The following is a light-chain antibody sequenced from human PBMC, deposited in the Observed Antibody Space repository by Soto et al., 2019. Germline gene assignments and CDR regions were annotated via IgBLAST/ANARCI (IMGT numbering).Light chain of an antibody. CDR2: AAS. Sequence: DIVLTQSPGTLSLSPGERATLSCRASQSVSSSYFAWYQQKPGQAPRLLIYAASRRASGIPDRFSGSGSGTDFTLTINSLEPEDFAVYYCQQYGALPFTFGQGTKLEIK. CDR1: QSVSSSY. CDR3: QQYGALPFT. V-gene: IGKV3-20*01. J-gene: IGKJ2*01.